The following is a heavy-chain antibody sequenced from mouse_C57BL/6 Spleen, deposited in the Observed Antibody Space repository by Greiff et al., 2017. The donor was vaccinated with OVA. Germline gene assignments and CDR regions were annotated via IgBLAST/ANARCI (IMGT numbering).Heavy chain of an antibody. Sequence: DVKLVESGPELVKPGDSVKISCKASGYSFTGYFMNWVMQSHGKSLEWIGRINPYHGATFYNQKFKGKATLTVDKSSSTAHMELRSLTSEDSAVYYSARGVTTTGYYFDYWGQGTTLTVSS. D-gene: IGHD2-2*01. J-gene: IGHJ2*01. CDR2: INPYHGAT. CDR1: GYSFTGYF. V-gene: IGHV1-20*01. CDR3: ARGVTTTGYYFDY.